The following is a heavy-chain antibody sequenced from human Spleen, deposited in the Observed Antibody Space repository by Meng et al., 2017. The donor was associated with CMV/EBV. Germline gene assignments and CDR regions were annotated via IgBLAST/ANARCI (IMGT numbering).Heavy chain of an antibody. Sequence: GESLKISCAASGFTFSSYAMSWVRQAPGKGLEWVSAISGSGGSTYHADSVKGRFTISRDNSKNTLCLQMNSLRAEDTAVYYCAKDTYDGSGYYPNWFDPWGQGTLVTVSS. CDR3: AKDTYDGSGYYPNWFDP. CDR2: ISGSGGST. J-gene: IGHJ5*02. D-gene: IGHD3-22*01. CDR1: GFTFSSYA. V-gene: IGHV3-23*01.